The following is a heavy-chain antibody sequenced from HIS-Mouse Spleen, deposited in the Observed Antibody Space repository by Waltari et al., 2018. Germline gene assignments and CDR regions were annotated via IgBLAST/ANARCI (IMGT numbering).Heavy chain of an antibody. V-gene: IGHV3-30*18. J-gene: IGHJ3*02. Sequence: QVQLVESGGGVVQPGRSLRLSCAACGFTFSSYGMHWVRQAPGKGLEWVAVISYDGSNKYYADSVKGRFTISRDNSKNTLYLQMNSLRAEDTAVYYCAKGGTGTTFAFDIWGQGTMVTVSS. CDR1: GFTFSSYG. CDR2: ISYDGSNK. D-gene: IGHD1-1*01. CDR3: AKGGTGTTFAFDI.